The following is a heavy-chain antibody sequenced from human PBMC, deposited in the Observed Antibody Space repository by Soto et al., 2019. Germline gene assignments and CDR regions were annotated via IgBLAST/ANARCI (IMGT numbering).Heavy chain of an antibody. J-gene: IGHJ4*02. CDR1: GGSISSYY. V-gene: IGHV4-59*08. D-gene: IGHD6-19*01. CDR2: IYYSGST. Sequence: PSETLSLTCTVSGGSISSYYWSWIRQPPGKGLEWIGYIYYSGSTNYNPSLKSRVTISVDTSKNQFSLKLSSVTAADTAVYYCATLAVAGTTIDYWGQGTLVTVS. CDR3: ATLAVAGTTIDY.